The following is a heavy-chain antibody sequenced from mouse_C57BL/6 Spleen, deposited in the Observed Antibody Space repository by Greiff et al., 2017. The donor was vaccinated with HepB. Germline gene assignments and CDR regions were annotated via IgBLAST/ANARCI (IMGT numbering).Heavy chain of an antibody. V-gene: IGHV1-76*01. Sequence: VQLQQSGAELVRPGASVKLSCKASGYTFTDYYINWVKQRPGQGLEWIARIYPGSGNTYYNEKFKGKATLTAEKSSSTAYMQLSSLTSEDSAVYFCARGRGYFDFDYWGQGTTLTVSS. CDR3: ARGRGYFDFDY. D-gene: IGHD3-1*01. J-gene: IGHJ2*01. CDR1: GYTFTDYY. CDR2: IYPGSGNT.